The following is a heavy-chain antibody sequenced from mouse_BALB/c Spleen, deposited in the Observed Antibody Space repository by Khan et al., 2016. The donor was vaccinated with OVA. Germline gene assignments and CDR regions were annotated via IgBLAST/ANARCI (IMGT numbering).Heavy chain of an antibody. CDR1: GYTLTDYG. Sequence: QIQLVQSGPELKKPGETVKISCKASGYTLTDYGMNWVKQAPGKGLKWMGWINTYTGEATYADDFKGRFAFSLETSASTAYLQINNLKTEDTATYFRSRSNGNYWFAYWGQGTLVTVSA. CDR2: INTYTGEA. CDR3: SRSNGNYWFAY. V-gene: IGHV9-3-1*01. J-gene: IGHJ3*01. D-gene: IGHD2-1*01.